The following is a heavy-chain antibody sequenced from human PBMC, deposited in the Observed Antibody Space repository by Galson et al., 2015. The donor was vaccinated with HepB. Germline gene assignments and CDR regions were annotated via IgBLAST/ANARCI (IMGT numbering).Heavy chain of an antibody. V-gene: IGHV3-48*03. CDR1: GFSFSSHD. Sequence: SLRLSCAASGFSFSSHDMNWVRQAPGKGLEWVAHITSSSTTMYYGRSVKGRFTISRDNAKNSLYLQMNSLRVEDTAVYYCARDRVAVAGEGLFDPWGQGTLVTVSS. D-gene: IGHD6-19*01. CDR2: ITSSSTTM. CDR3: ARDRVAVAGEGLFDP. J-gene: IGHJ5*02.